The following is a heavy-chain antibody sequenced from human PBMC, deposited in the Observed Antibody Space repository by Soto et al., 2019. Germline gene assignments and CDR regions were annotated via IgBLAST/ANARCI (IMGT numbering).Heavy chain of an antibody. CDR3: ARESVAVAGTDFDY. CDR2: IWYDGSNK. Sequence: QVQLVESGGSVVQSGRSLRLSCAASGFSFSSYGMHWVRQAPGKGLEWVAVIWYDGSNKYYADSVKGRFTISRDNSMYTLYLQMNSLRAEDTAVYYCARESVAVAGTDFDYWGQGTLVTVSS. J-gene: IGHJ4*02. V-gene: IGHV3-33*01. D-gene: IGHD6-19*01. CDR1: GFSFSSYG.